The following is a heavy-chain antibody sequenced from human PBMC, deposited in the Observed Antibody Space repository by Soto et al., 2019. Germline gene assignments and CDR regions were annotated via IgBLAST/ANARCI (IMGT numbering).Heavy chain of an antibody. V-gene: IGHV3-30*18. CDR2: ISYDGSNK. D-gene: IGHD5-12*01. Sequence: GGSLRLSCAASGFTFSSYGMHWVRQAPGKGLEWVAVISYDGSNKYYADSVKGRFTISRDNSKNTLYLQMNSLRAEDTAVYYCAKEGGYPNGPIYYYMDVWGKGTTVTVSS. CDR1: GFTFSSYG. J-gene: IGHJ6*03. CDR3: AKEGGYPNGPIYYYMDV.